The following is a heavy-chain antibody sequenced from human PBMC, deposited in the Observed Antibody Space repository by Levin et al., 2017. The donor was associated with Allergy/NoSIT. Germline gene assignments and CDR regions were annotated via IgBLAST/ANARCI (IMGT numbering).Heavy chain of an antibody. D-gene: IGHD6-19*01. CDR3: AKMYSSGWYVPFGD. J-gene: IGHJ4*02. Sequence: GASVKVSCAASGFTFRRYAMSWVRQAPGKGLEWVSTISDRGSSTYYTDSVKGRFTISRDNSKNTLYLQMNSLRAEDTAVYYCAKMYSSGWYVPFGDWGQGALVTVSS. CDR1: GFTFRRYA. CDR2: ISDRGSST. V-gene: IGHV3-23*01.